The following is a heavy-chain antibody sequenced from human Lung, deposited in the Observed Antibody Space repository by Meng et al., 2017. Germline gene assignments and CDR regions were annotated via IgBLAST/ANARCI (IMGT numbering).Heavy chain of an antibody. V-gene: IGHV4-39*07. Sequence: QVQQQGSGPVLVDASGTLSPTCTDSGGFISSSCYYWGWIRHPPGKGLEWIGSISDGGNTYYNPSLQSRVRISVDTSKNQFSLKLRSVTAADTAVYYCARVKYSSSWYLDFWGQGALVTVFS. CDR1: GGFISSSCYY. J-gene: IGHJ4*02. CDR2: ISDGGNT. CDR3: ARVKYSSSWYLDF. D-gene: IGHD6-13*01.